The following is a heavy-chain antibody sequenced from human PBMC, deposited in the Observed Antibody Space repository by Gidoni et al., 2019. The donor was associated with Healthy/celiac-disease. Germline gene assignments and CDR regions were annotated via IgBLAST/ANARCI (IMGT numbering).Heavy chain of an antibody. D-gene: IGHD2-8*01. CDR1: GRTFSSYA. CDR3: ARDLVCTNGVCARGHYYGMDV. Sequence: GRTFSSYAISWVRQAPGQGLEWMGGIIPIFGTANYAQKFQGRVTITADESTSTAYMELSRLRSEDTAVYYCARDLVCTNGVCARGHYYGMDVWGQGTTVTVSS. CDR2: IIPIFGTA. J-gene: IGHJ6*02. V-gene: IGHV1-69*01.